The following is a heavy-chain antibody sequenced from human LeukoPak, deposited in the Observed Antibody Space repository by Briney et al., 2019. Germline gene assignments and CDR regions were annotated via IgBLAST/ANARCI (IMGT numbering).Heavy chain of an antibody. D-gene: IGHD3-22*01. J-gene: IGHJ4*02. CDR3: ARANYYDSSGYYPYFDY. CDR2: IYYSGST. V-gene: IGHV4-59*01. CDR1: GGSISSSY. Sequence: PSETLSLTCTVSGGSISSSYWAWIRQTPGKGLEWIGNIYYSGSTNYNPSLKSRVSISVDTSKTQFSLKLSSVTAADTAVYYCARANYYDSSGYYPYFDYWGQGALVAVSS.